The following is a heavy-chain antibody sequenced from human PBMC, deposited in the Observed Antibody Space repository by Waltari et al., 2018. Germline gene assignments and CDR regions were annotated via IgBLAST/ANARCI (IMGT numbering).Heavy chain of an antibody. CDR2: IGSSGDYI. Sequence: EVQLVESGGGLVKPGGSLRLSCAGSGFPFSSYTMNWVRQAPGKGLEWVASIGSSGDYIYYADSGKDRFAISRDNAKNSLVLQMNNLRAEDTAVYYCARDRAYYYCSKTAPLDLWGQGTVVTVSS. CDR1: GFPFSSYT. V-gene: IGHV3-21*02. D-gene: IGHD3-10*01. J-gene: IGHJ5*02. CDR3: ARDRAYYYCSKTAPLDL.